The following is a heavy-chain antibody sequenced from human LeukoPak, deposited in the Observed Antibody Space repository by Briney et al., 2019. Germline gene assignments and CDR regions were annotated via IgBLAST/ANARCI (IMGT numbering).Heavy chain of an antibody. CDR3: ARRAYCGGDCYAAEYFQH. J-gene: IGHJ1*01. V-gene: IGHV5-51*01. Sequence: GESLKISCQGFGYSFTSYWIGWVRQMPGKGLEWMGIIYPGDSDTRYSPSFQGQVTISADKSISTASLQWSSLKASDTAMYYCARRAYCGGDCYAAEYFQHWGQGTQVTVSS. CDR2: IYPGDSDT. D-gene: IGHD2-21*02. CDR1: GYSFTSYW.